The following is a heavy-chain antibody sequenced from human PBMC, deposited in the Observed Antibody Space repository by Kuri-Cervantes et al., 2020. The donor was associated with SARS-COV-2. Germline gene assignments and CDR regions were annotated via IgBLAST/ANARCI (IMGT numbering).Heavy chain of an antibody. J-gene: IGHJ6*04. CDR1: GGYISSHY. V-gene: IGHV4-59*11. CDR3: ARPGGFLDV. Sequence: SETLSLTCTVSGGYISSHYWSWIRQPPGKGLEWIGYIYYSGSTNYNPSLKSRVTISVDTSKDQFSLKLSSVTAADTAVYYCARPGGFLDVWGKGTTVTVSS. CDR2: IYYSGST. D-gene: IGHD4-23*01.